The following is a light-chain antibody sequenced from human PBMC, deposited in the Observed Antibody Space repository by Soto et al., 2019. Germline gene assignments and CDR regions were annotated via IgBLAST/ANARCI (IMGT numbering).Light chain of an antibody. CDR2: DAS. V-gene: IGKV1-5*01. J-gene: IGKJ1*01. Sequence: IQMTQSPSTLSASVGDRVTITCRASQIISSWLAWYQQKPGKAPKLLIYDASSLESGVPSRFSGSGSGTEFTLTISSLQPDDFATYYCQQYNSYSWTFGHGTTVEIK. CDR1: QIISSW. CDR3: QQYNSYSWT.